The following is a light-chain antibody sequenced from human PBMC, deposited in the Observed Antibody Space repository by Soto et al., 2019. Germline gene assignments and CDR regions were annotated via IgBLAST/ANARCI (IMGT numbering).Light chain of an antibody. CDR1: SSDVGGYNY. V-gene: IGLV2-14*01. CDR2: EVT. J-gene: IGLJ2*01. CDR3: SSSTSSRTVL. Sequence: QSALTQPASVSGSLGQSITISCTGTSSDVGGYNYVSWYQQHPGKDPKVVIFEVTKRPSGVSSRFSGSKSGNTASLTVSGLQAEDEGDYYCSSSTSSRTVLFGGGTKLTVL.